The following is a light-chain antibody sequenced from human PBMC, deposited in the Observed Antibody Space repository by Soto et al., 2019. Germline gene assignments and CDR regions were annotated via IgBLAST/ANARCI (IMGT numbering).Light chain of an antibody. CDR2: AAS. CDR1: QSISTN. V-gene: IGKV1-39*01. CDR3: QQSFSSPPA. J-gene: IGKJ4*01. Sequence: DIQLTQSPSSLSASVGDRVTITCRASQSISTNLDWYQQKPGKAPKLLIYAASTLQSGVPSRFSGSGSGTHFTLTISSLQPEDFATYYCQQSFSSPPAFGGGTKVEI.